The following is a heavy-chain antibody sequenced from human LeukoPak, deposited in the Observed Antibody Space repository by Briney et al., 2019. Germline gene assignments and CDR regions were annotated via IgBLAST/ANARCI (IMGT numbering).Heavy chain of an antibody. V-gene: IGHV3-66*01. D-gene: IGHD6-13*01. CDR1: EFTVSSNY. CDR3: AGGARRQQPFDY. CDR2: IYSGGST. Sequence: GWSLRLSCAASEFTVSSNYMNWVRQAPGKGLEWVLVIYSGGSTYYADSVKGRFTISRDNSKNTLYLQMNSLRAEDTAVYYCAGGARRQQPFDYWGQGTLVTVSS. J-gene: IGHJ4*02.